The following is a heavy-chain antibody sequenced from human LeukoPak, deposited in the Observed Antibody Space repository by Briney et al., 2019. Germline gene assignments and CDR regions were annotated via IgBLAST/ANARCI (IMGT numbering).Heavy chain of an antibody. CDR2: IKQDGSEK. Sequence: PGGSLRLSCAASGFTFGTCWMTWVRQAPGKGLEWVANIKQDGSEKYYVDSVKGQFTISRDNAKNSLYLQMNSLRAEDTAVYYCARARRHLDYWGQGALVTVSS. CDR1: GFTFGTCW. J-gene: IGHJ4*02. V-gene: IGHV3-7*01. CDR3: ARARRHLDY.